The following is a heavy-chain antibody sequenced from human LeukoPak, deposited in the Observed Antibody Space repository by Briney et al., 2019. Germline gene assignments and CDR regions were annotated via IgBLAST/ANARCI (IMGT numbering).Heavy chain of an antibody. Sequence: PGGSLRLSCAASGLTFSSHAMSWVRQGPGKGLECVSAMSGSGDNTYYADSGKGRFTISRDKSKDTLYLEMNSLRVEDTAVYYCTNNEWQWGQGTLVTVSS. CDR3: TNNEWQ. J-gene: IGHJ1*01. V-gene: IGHV3-23*01. CDR2: MSGSGDNT. CDR1: GLTFSSHA. D-gene: IGHD2-8*01.